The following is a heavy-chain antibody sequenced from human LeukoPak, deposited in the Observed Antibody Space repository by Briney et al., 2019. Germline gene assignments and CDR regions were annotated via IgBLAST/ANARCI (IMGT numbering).Heavy chain of an antibody. J-gene: IGHJ5*02. CDR2: ISSSSNTI. CDR3: ARDLGLELS. D-gene: IGHD1-7*01. V-gene: IGHV3-48*04. CDR1: GFTFSSYS. Sequence: PGGSLRLSCAASGFTFSSYSMNWVRQAPGKGLEWVSYISSSSNTIYYADSVEGRFTISRDNAKNSLYLQMNSLRAEDTAVYYCARDLGLELSWGQGTLVTVSS.